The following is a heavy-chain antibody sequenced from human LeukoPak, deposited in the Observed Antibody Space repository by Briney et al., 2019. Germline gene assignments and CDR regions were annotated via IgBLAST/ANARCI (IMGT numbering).Heavy chain of an antibody. CDR2: IYYSGST. J-gene: IGHJ3*02. V-gene: IGHV4-59*12. D-gene: IGHD6-19*01. CDR1: GGSISSYY. CDR3: ARARAVAGPFRRAFDI. Sequence: SETLSLTCTVSGGSISSYYWSWIRQPPGKGLEWIGYIYYSGSTNYNPSLKSRVTISVDTSKNQFSLKLSSVTAADTAVYYCARARAVAGPFRRAFDIWGQGTMVTVSS.